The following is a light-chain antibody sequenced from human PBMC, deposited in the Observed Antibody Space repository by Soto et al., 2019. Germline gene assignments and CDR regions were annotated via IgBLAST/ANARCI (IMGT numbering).Light chain of an antibody. CDR3: NSYTTMNTYV. V-gene: IGLV2-14*01. CDR2: EVS. J-gene: IGLJ1*01. Sequence: QYVLTQPASVSGSPGQSITISCTGSSTDVGAYNYVSWYQQYPGQAPNLLIYEVSRRPSGFSHRFSGSKSVNTASLTISGLQAEDEAHYYCNSYTTMNTYVFGTGTKVTVL. CDR1: STDVGAYNY.